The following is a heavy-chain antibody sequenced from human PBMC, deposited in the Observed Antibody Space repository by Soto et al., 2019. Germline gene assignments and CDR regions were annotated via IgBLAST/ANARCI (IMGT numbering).Heavy chain of an antibody. CDR2: IDPSNSYT. Sequence: GESLKISCKGSGYIFTSYWINWVRQMPGKGLEWMGRIDPSNSYTRYSPSFQGQVTISADKSISTAYLQWSSLKASDTAMYYCARQTRIAAALDYWGQGTLVTVSS. D-gene: IGHD6-13*01. CDR3: ARQTRIAAALDY. J-gene: IGHJ4*02. CDR1: GYIFTSYW. V-gene: IGHV5-10-1*04.